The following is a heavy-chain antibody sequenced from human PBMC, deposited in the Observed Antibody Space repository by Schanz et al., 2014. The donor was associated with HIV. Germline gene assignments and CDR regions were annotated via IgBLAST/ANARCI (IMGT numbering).Heavy chain of an antibody. CDR1: GFTFSGYW. CDR3: ARDNRGDYYLDS. Sequence: EVQLLESGGGLVQPGGSLRLSCVASGFTFSGYWTHWVRQAPGEGLVWVSGISSDGTTRIYADYVKGRFTISRDNSKNTLFLQMNSLSPEDTGIYYCARDNRGDYYLDSWGQGTLVTVSS. CDR2: ISSDGTTR. V-gene: IGHV3-74*01. D-gene: IGHD4-17*01. J-gene: IGHJ1*01.